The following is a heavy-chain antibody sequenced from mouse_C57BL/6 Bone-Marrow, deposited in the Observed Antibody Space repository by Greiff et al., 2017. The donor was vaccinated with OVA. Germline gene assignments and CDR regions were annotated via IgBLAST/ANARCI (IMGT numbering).Heavy chain of an antibody. CDR2: INPNYGTT. CDR1: GFSFTDYN. D-gene: IGHD2-3*01. J-gene: IGHJ2*01. CDR3: ATDGYYFDY. V-gene: IGHV1-39*01. Sequence: VQLKESGPELVKPGASVKISCTASGFSFTDYNMNWVQQSNGKSLEWIGVINPNYGTTSYNQKFKGKATLTVDQSSSTAYMQLNSLTSEDTAVYDCATDGYYFDYWGQGTTLTVSS.